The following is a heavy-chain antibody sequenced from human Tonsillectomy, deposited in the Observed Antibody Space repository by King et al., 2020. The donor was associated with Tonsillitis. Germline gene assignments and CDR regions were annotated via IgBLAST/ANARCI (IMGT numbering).Heavy chain of an antibody. J-gene: IGHJ3*02. V-gene: IGHV4-39*01. D-gene: IGHD3-10*01. CDR2: SYYSGST. CDR3: ARHEGTHYDAFDI. Sequence: QLQESGPGLVKPSETLSLTCTVSGGSISSSSYYWGWIRQPPGKGLEWIGSSYYSGSTYYNPSLKSRVTISVDTSKNQFSLKLSYVTAADTAVYYGARHEGTHYDAFDIWGQGTMVTVSS. CDR1: GGSISSSSYY.